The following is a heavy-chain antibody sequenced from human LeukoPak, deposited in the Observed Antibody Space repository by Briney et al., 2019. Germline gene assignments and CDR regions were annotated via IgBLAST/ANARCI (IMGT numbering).Heavy chain of an antibody. J-gene: IGHJ4*02. D-gene: IGHD3-16*01. CDR2: IYYSGST. Sequence: SETLSLTCTVSGGSISSSSYYWGWIRQPPGKGLEWIGSIYYSGSTYYNPSLKSRVTISVDTSKNQFSLKLSSVTAADTAVYYCARLNLLGWGLFDYWGQGTLVTVSS. V-gene: IGHV4-39*01. CDR1: GGSISSSSYY. CDR3: ARLNLLGWGLFDY.